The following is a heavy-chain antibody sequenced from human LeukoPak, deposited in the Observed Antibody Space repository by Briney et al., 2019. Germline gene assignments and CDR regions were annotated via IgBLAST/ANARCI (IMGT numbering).Heavy chain of an antibody. CDR1: GFTFSSYA. J-gene: IGHJ4*02. V-gene: IGHV3-23*01. CDR3: AKDRYSSSSPFDY. CDR2: ISGSGGST. D-gene: IGHD6-6*01. Sequence: GGSLRLSCAASGFTFSSYAMSWVRQAPGKGLEWVPAISGSGGSTYYADSVKGRFTISRDNSKNTLYLQMNSLRAEDTAVYYCAKDRYSSSSPFDYWGQGTLVAVSS.